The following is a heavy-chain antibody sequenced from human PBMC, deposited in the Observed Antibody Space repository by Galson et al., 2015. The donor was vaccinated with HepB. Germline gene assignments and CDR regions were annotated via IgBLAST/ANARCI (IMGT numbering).Heavy chain of an antibody. CDR3: AKFQWLAYTDAFDI. CDR1: GITLGPSS. V-gene: IGHV3-48*02. Sequence: SLRLSCAASGITLGPSSMNWVRQAPGKGLEWVSYISGGSGSRIFYAESVKGRFTISRDNAKNSLYLQMNNLRDDDTAMYYCAKFQWLAYTDAFDIWGQGTMVTVSS. D-gene: IGHD6-19*01. CDR2: ISGGSGSRI. J-gene: IGHJ3*02.